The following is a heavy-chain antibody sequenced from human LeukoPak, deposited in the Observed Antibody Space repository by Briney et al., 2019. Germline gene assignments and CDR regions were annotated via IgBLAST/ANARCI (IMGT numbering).Heavy chain of an antibody. CDR1: GFTFSSYS. V-gene: IGHV3-21*01. J-gene: IGHJ3*02. Sequence: GRSLRLSCAASGFTFSSYSMTWVRQAPGKGLEWVSSISSSSGYIYYADSVKGRFTISRDNAKNTLYLQMNSLRAEDTAVYYCARDRGGSWSYYINAFDIWGQGTMVTVAS. D-gene: IGHD1-26*01. CDR2: ISSSSGYI. CDR3: ARDRGGSWSYYINAFDI.